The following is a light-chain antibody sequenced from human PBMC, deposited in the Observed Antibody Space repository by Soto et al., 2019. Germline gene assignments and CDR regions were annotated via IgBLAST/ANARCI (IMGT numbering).Light chain of an antibody. Sequence: EIVLTQSPGTLSLSPGERATLSCRASQSVSSSFLAWYQQKPGQAPMLLIYGASSRATGIPDRFSGSGSGTDFTLTISRLEPEDVAVYYCQQYGNSPLTFGGGTKMEIK. V-gene: IGKV3-20*01. CDR3: QQYGNSPLT. CDR1: QSVSSSF. J-gene: IGKJ4*01. CDR2: GAS.